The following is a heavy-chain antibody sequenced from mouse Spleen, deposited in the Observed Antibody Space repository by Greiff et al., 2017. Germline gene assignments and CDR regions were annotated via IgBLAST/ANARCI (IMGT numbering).Heavy chain of an antibody. CDR3: ARCYGKPYYFDY. CDR2: IDPSDSYT. V-gene: IGHV1-69*01. Sequence: QVQLQQSGAELVMPGASVKLSCKASGYTFTSYWMHWVKQRPGQGLEWIGEIDPSDSYTNYNQKFKGKATLTVDKSSSTAYMQLSSLTSEDSAVYYCARCYGKPYYFDYWGQGTTLTVSS. D-gene: IGHD2-1*01. J-gene: IGHJ2*01. CDR1: GYTFTSYW.